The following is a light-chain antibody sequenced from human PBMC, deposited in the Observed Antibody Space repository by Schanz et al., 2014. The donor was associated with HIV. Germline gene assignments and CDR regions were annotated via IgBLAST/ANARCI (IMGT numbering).Light chain of an antibody. CDR2: DVN. J-gene: IGLJ2*01. CDR3: SSHAGRSSFVV. V-gene: IGLV2-23*02. Sequence: QSALTQPASVSGSPGQSITISCTGTSSDVGGYHLVSWYQQHPGKAPKLIIYDVNNRPSGVSNRFSGSKSGNTASLTISGLQAEDEADYYCSSHAGRSSFVVFGGGTKLTVL. CDR1: SSDVGGYHL.